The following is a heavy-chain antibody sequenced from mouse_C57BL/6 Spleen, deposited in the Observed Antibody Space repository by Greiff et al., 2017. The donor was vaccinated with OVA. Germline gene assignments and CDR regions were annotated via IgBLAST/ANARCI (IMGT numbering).Heavy chain of an antibody. J-gene: IGHJ4*01. CDR3: ARHHYYGSSYYYAMDY. D-gene: IGHD1-1*01. CDR1: GYTFTEYT. V-gene: IGHV1-62-2*01. Sequence: QVQLQQSGAELVKPGASVKLSCKASGYTFTEYTIHWVKQRSGQGLEWIGWFYPGSGSIKYKENFKDKATLTADKSSSTVYMELSRWTSEDSAVYFCARHHYYGSSYYYAMDYWGQGTSVTVSS. CDR2: FYPGSGSI.